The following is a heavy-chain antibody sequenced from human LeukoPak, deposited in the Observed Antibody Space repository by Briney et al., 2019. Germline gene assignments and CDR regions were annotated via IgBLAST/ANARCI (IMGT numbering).Heavy chain of an antibody. Sequence: ASVKVSCKASGYTFTGYYMHWVRQAPGQGLEWMGWINPNSGGTNYAQKFQGRVTMTRDTPISTAYMELSRLRSDDTAVYYCARGGLPKRGVIYGSESYYYGMDVWGQGTTVTVSS. CDR1: GYTFTGYY. CDR2: INPNSGGT. CDR3: ARGGLPKRGVIYGSESYYYGMDV. J-gene: IGHJ6*02. V-gene: IGHV1-2*02. D-gene: IGHD3-10*01.